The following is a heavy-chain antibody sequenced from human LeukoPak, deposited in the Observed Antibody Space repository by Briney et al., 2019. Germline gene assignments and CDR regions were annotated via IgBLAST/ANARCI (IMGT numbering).Heavy chain of an antibody. Sequence: GGSLRLSCAASGFTFSSYSMNWVRQAPGKGLEWVSYISSSSSTVYYADSVKGRFTISRDNAKNSLYLQMNSLRAEDTAVYYCARGPALNWFDPWGQGTLVTVSS. CDR1: GFTFSSYS. CDR2: ISSSSSTV. J-gene: IGHJ5*02. V-gene: IGHV3-48*01. CDR3: ARGPALNWFDP.